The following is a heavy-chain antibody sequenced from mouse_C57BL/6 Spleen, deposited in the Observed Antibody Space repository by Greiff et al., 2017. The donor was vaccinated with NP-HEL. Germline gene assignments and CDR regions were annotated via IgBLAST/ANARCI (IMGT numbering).Heavy chain of an antibody. Sequence: QVQLQQSGAELVKPGASVKISCKASGYAFSSYWMNWVKQRPGKGLEWIGQIYPGDGDTNYNGKFKGKATLTADKSSSTAYMQLSSLTSEDSAVYFWAFYYCGSSWYFDVWGTGTTVTVSS. D-gene: IGHD1-1*01. CDR3: AFYYCGSSWYFDV. CDR2: IYPGDGDT. CDR1: GYAFSSYW. V-gene: IGHV1-80*01. J-gene: IGHJ1*03.